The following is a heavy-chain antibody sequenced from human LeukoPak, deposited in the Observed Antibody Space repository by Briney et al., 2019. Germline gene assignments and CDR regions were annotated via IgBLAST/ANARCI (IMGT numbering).Heavy chain of an antibody. CDR1: GYTFTGYY. D-gene: IGHD4-11*01. J-gene: IGHJ5*02. CDR2: INPNSGGT. V-gene: IGHV1-2*04. CDR3: ATDGRASYMTTVIGFDP. Sequence: GASVKVSCKASGYTFTGYYMHWVRQASGQGLEWMGWINPNSGGTNYAQKFQGWATMTRDTSISTAYMELSRLRSDDTAVYYCATDGRASYMTTVIGFDPWGQGTLVTVSS.